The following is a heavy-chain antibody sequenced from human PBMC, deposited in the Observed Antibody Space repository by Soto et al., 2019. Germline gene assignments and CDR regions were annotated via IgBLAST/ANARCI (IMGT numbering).Heavy chain of an antibody. Sequence: HVTLKESGPVLVKPTETLTLTCTVSGFSLASGKVGVTWIRQPPGKALEWLAHIFSNVEKSYRTSLKDRLTISEDTSKSQVVLTMTNVDPVDTATNYCAQILFGRSVAGSYFYLDVWGKGTTVTVSS. CDR1: GFSLASGKVG. CDR2: IFSNVEK. V-gene: IGHV2-26*01. J-gene: IGHJ6*03. CDR3: AQILFGRSVAGSYFYLDV. D-gene: IGHD6-19*01.